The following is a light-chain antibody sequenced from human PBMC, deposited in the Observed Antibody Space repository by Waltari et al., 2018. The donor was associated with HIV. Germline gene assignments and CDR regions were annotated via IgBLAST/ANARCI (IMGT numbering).Light chain of an antibody. CDR3: QQSYSTLWT. CDR2: AAS. V-gene: IGKV1-39*01. CDR1: QSISSY. Sequence: IQMTQSPSSLSASVGDRVTITCRASQSISSYLNWYQQKPGKAPKLLIYAASSLQSGVPSRFSGSGSGTDFTLTISSLQPEDFATYYCQQSYSTLWTFGQGTKVEIK. J-gene: IGKJ1*01.